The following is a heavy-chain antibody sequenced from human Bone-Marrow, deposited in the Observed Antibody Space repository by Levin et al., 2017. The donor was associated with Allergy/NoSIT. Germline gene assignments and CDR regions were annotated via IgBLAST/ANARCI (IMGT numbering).Heavy chain of an antibody. Sequence: GESLKISCAASGFMFRSYEMHWVRQAPGKGLEWVALISRDGSDKYFADSVKGRFTISRDNSKNTLFLEMNSVRPEDTAVYHCAKANLRYCSKGVCSEGLDLWGQGTLVSVSS. CDR3: AKANLRYCSKGVCSEGLDL. CDR2: ISRDGSDK. CDR1: GFMFRSYE. J-gene: IGHJ5*02. V-gene: IGHV3-30*18. D-gene: IGHD2-8*01.